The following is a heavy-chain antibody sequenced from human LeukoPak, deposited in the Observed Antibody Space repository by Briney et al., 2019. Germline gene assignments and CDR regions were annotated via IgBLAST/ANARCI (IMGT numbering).Heavy chain of an antibody. D-gene: IGHD3-16*02. CDR2: IGTAGDT. Sequence: GGSLRLSCAASGFTFSSYDMRWVRQATGKGLEWVSAIGTAGDTYYPGSVKGRFTISRENAKNSLYLQMNSLRAGDTAVYYCARGFHYVWGSYRQPYYFDYWGQGTLVTVSS. V-gene: IGHV3-13*01. J-gene: IGHJ4*02. CDR1: GFTFSSYD. CDR3: ARGFHYVWGSYRQPYYFDY.